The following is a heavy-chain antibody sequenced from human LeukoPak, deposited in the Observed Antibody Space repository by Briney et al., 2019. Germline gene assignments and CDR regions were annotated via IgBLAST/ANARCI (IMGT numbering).Heavy chain of an antibody. Sequence: SETLSLTCTVSGGSISSSSYYWGWLRQPPGKGLEWIGSIYYSGSTYYNPSLKSRVTISVDTSKNQFSLKLSSVTAADTAVYYCARLLWFGEPADFDYWGQGTLVTVSS. J-gene: IGHJ4*02. CDR1: GGSISSSSYY. V-gene: IGHV4-39*01. CDR2: IYYSGST. D-gene: IGHD3-10*01. CDR3: ARLLWFGEPADFDY.